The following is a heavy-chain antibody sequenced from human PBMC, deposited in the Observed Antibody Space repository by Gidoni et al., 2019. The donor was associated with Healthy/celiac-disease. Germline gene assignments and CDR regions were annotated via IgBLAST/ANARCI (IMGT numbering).Heavy chain of an antibody. CDR1: GFTFDDYA. CDR2: ISWNSGSI. CDR3: AKDINADYYDSSGGFDY. V-gene: IGHV3-9*01. J-gene: IGHJ4*02. D-gene: IGHD3-22*01. Sequence: EVQLVESGGGLVQPGRSLRLSCAASGFTFDDYAMHWVRQAPGKGLEWVSGISWNSGSIGYADSVKGRFTISRDNAKNSLYLQMNSLRAEDTALYYCAKDINADYYDSSGGFDYWGQGTLVTVSS.